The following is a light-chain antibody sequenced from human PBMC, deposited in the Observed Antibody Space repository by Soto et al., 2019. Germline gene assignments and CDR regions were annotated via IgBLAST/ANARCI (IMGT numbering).Light chain of an antibody. CDR3: QQFRSFPIT. V-gene: IGKV1-39*01. J-gene: IGKJ5*01. CDR2: AVS. CDR1: QSITSY. Sequence: DIQMTQSPSSLSASVGDRVTITCRASQSITSYLNWYQHKPGRAPMLLIYAVSNLQRGVPSRFSGSGSGTDFTLTISSLQPEDFATYYCQQFRSFPITFGQGTRLEIK.